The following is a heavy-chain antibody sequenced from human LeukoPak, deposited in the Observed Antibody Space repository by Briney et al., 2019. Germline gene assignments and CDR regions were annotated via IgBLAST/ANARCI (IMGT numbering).Heavy chain of an antibody. D-gene: IGHD2-15*01. CDR3: AAALGYCSGGSCYEFDY. J-gene: IGHJ4*02. CDR1: GYTLTELS. V-gene: IGHV1-24*01. CDR2: FDPEDGET. Sequence: ASVKVSCKVSGYTLTELSMHWVRQAPGKGLEWMGGFDPEDGETIYAQKFQGRVTMIEDTSTDTAYMELSSLRSEDTAVYYCAAALGYCSGGSCYEFDYWGQGTLVTVSS.